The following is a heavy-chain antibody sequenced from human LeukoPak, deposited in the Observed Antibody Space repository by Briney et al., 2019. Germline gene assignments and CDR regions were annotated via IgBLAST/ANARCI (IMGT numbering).Heavy chain of an antibody. CDR2: IDSDGINT. Sequence: SGGSLRLSCEASGFTFNAYWMLWVRQPPGKGLIRVAGIDSDGINTGYAESVTDRFTVTRDNAKNTLYLQMNSLRVEDTAVYYRVRADYNPLWGQGTLVTVSS. D-gene: IGHD4-11*01. J-gene: IGHJ1*01. CDR1: GFTFNAYW. CDR3: VRADYNPL. V-gene: IGHV3-74*01.